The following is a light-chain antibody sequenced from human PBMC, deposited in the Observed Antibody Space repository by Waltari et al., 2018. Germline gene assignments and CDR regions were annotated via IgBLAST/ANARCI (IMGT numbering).Light chain of an antibody. CDR2: KVS. J-gene: IGKJ1*01. CDR3: MQSIHWPWT. Sequence: DAVMTQSPLSLPVTLGQPASISCKSSQSLLHSDGNTYLNWFHQRPGQSPRRLIYKVSNRDSGVPDRFSGSGSGTDFTLKISRVEAEDVGVYYCMQSIHWPWTFGQGTKVEIK. V-gene: IGKV2-30*02. CDR1: QSLLHSDGNTY.